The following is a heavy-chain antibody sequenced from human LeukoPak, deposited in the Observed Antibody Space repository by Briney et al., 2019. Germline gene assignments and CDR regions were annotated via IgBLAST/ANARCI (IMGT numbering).Heavy chain of an antibody. D-gene: IGHD1-26*01. J-gene: IGHJ4*02. Sequence: ASVKVSRKASGYTFTGYYIHWVRQAPGQGLEWMGWINPNSGDTNYAQNFQGRVTMTRDTSISTAYMELSRLRSDDTAVYYCARVLPSDYWGQGTLVTVSS. CDR1: GYTFTGYY. V-gene: IGHV1-2*02. CDR3: ARVLPSDY. CDR2: INPNSGDT.